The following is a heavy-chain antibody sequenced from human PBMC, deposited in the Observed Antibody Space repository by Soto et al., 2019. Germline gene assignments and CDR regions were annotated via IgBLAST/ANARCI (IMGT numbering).Heavy chain of an antibody. CDR1: GFTFSSYA. J-gene: IGHJ4*02. D-gene: IGHD4-17*01. V-gene: IGHV3-23*01. Sequence: GGSLRLSCAASGFTFSSYAMSWVRQAPGKGLEWVSAIIGSGTSTYYADSVKGRFTISRDNSWNTLYLQMNSLRAEDMAIYYCAKLPTVTTPTYYFDYWGQGTLVTVSS. CDR2: IIGSGTST. CDR3: AKLPTVTTPTYYFDY.